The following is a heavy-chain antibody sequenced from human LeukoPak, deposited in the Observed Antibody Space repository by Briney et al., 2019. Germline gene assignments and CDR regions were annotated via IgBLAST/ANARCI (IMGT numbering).Heavy chain of an antibody. CDR2: ISGSGGST. D-gene: IGHD4-23*01. CDR3: AKDYDYGGVNWFDP. Sequence: GGSLRLSCAASGFTFSSYAMSWVRQAPGKGLEWVSGISGSGGSTYYAASVKGRFTISRDNSKNTLYLQMNSLRAEDTAGYYCAKDYDYGGVNWFDPWGQGTLVIVSS. CDR1: GFTFSSYA. J-gene: IGHJ5*02. V-gene: IGHV3-23*01.